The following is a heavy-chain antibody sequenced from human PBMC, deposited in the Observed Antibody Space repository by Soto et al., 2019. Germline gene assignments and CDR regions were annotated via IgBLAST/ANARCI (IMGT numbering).Heavy chain of an antibody. Sequence: EVQLVESGGGLVKPGGSLRLSCAASGFTFSSSDMTWVRQAPGKGLEWVSSISSPSTYIYYADSVKDRFTISRDNARNLLYLQMNSLRADDTAVYYCRSTLATPDSSRPFDIWGQGTMVNVSS. CDR3: RSTLATPDSSRPFDI. CDR2: ISSPSTYI. D-gene: IGHD6-6*01. J-gene: IGHJ3*02. CDR1: GFTFSSSD. V-gene: IGHV3-21*02.